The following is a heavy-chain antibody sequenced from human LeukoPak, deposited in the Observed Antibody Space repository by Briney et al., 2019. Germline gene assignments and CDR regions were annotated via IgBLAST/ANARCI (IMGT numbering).Heavy chain of an antibody. D-gene: IGHD6-6*01. CDR2: IIPIFGTA. CDR1: GGTFSNYV. CDR3: ARALEQLVPDY. J-gene: IGHJ4*02. Sequence: SVKVSCKASGGTFSNYVISWVRQAPGQGLEWMGGIIPIFGTANYAQKFQGRVTMTRDTSTSTVYMELSSLRSEDTAVYYCARALEQLVPDYWGQGTLVTVSS. V-gene: IGHV1-69*05.